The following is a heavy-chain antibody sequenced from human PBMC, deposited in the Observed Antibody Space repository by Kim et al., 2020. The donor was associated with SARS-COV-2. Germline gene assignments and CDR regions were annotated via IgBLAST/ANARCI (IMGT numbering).Heavy chain of an antibody. J-gene: IGHJ3*02. V-gene: IGHV3-48*02. CDR3: VRDRMGDAFEM. Sequence: IYYADSVEGRFTISRDNAKNSLFLQMNGLRDEDTALYCCVRDRMGDAFEMWGQGTMVTVSS. D-gene: IGHD1-26*01. CDR2: I.